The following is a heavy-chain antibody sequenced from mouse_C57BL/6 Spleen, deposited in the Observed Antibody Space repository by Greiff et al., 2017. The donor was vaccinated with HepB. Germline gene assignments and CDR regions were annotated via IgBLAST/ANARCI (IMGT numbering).Heavy chain of an antibody. CDR3: AREWYEFAY. CDR1: GYTFTSYW. D-gene: IGHD2-14*01. V-gene: IGHV1-55*01. J-gene: IGHJ3*01. CDR2: IYPGSGST. Sequence: QVHVKQPGAELVKPGASVKMSCKASGYTFTSYWITWVKQRPGQGLEWIGDIYPGSGSTNYNEKFTSKATLTVDTSSSTAYMQLSSLTSEDSAVYYCAREWYEFAYWGQGTLVTVSA.